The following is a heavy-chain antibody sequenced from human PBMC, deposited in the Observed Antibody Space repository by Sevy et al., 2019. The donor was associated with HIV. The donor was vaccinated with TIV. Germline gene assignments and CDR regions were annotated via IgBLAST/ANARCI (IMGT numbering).Heavy chain of an antibody. D-gene: IGHD2-2*01. J-gene: IGHJ4*02. CDR1: GFTFSSYW. CDR2: INSDGSST. CDR3: ARVRVTGYCSSTSCLSYFDY. V-gene: IGHV3-74*01. Sequence: GGSLRLSCAASGFTFSSYWMHWVRQAPGKGLVWVSRINSDGSSTRYADSVKGRFTISRDNAKNTLYLQMNSLRAEDTAVYYCARVRVTGYCSSTSCLSYFDYWGQGTLVTVSS.